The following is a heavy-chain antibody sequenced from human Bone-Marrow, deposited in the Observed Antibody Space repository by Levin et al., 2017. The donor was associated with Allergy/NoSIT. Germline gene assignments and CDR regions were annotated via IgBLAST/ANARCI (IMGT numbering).Heavy chain of an antibody. Sequence: GGSLRLSCAASGFTISSNYMSWVRQAPGKGLEWVSVIYSGGSTYYADSAKGRFTISRDNSKNTLYLQMNSLRAEDTAVYYCARGPPIGYFDYWGQGTLVTVSS. V-gene: IGHV3-53*01. CDR3: ARGPPIGYFDY. D-gene: IGHD3-10*01. J-gene: IGHJ4*02. CDR1: GFTISSNY. CDR2: IYSGGST.